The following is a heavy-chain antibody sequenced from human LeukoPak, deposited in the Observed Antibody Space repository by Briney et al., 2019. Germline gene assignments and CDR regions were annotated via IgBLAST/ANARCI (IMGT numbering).Heavy chain of an antibody. V-gene: IGHV3-23*01. CDR3: AKNSWNYFGPFDY. J-gene: IGHJ4*02. Sequence: GGSLRLSCAASGLTFSTYAMTWVRQAPGKGLEWVSTISGSGGSTYYADSVRGRFTISRDNSKNTLYLQMNSLRAEDTALYYCAKNSWNYFGPFDYWGQGTLVTVSS. CDR2: ISGSGGST. D-gene: IGHD1-7*01. CDR1: GLTFSTYA.